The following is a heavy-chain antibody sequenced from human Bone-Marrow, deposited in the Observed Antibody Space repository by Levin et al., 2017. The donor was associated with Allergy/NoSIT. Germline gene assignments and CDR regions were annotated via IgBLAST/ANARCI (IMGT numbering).Heavy chain of an antibody. CDR3: GSDANHSANWELEY. CDR1: GFTFSGHY. Sequence: ASVKVSCKASGFTFSGHYMHWVRQAPGQGLEWMGWIHANSGGSKYAQKCQDRVTMTRDTSISTAYMELSRLTSDDTALYWCGSDANHSANWELEYWGQGTLVTVS. D-gene: IGHD1-1*01. V-gene: IGHV1-2*02. J-gene: IGHJ4*02. CDR2: IHANSGGS.